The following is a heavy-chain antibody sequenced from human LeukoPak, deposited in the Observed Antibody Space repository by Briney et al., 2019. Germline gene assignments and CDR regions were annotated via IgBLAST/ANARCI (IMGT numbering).Heavy chain of an antibody. CDR2: IYSTGRS. CDR3: ARVDYYDSSGLGE. D-gene: IGHD3-22*01. Sequence: SETLSLTCTVSGGSISNYFWSWVRQPAGKGLEWIGRIYSTGRSDYNPSLKSRITMSVDTSKNQFSLKLSSVTAADTAVYYCARVDYYDSSGLGEWGQGTLVTVSS. J-gene: IGHJ4*02. V-gene: IGHV4-4*07. CDR1: GGSISNYF.